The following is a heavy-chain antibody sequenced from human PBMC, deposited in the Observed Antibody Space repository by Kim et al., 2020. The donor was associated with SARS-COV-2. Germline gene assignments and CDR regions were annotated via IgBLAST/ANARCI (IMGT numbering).Heavy chain of an antibody. V-gene: IGHV4-34*01. J-gene: IGHJ3*02. CDR3: ARDQGLYSSTKKGAFDI. CDR2: INHSGST. Sequence: SETLSLTCAVYGGSFSGYYWSWIRQPPGKGLEWIGEINHSGSTNYNPSLKSRVTISVDTSKNQFSLKLSSVTAADTAVYYCARDQGLYSSTKKGAFDIWGQGTMVTVSS. CDR1: GGSFSGYY. D-gene: IGHD2-2*01.